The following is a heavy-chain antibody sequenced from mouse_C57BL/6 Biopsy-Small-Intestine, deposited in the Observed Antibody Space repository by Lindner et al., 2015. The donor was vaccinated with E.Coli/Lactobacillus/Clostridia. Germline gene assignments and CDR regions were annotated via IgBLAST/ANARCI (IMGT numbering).Heavy chain of an antibody. CDR1: GYAFSTYW. CDR3: APYYYGSSYGFAY. V-gene: IGHV1-80*01. D-gene: IGHD1-1*01. J-gene: IGHJ3*01. Sequence: VQLQESGAELVKPGASVTISCKASGYAFSTYWMNWVKQRPGKGLEWIGQIYPGDGDIDYNGKFRGKATLTADKSSSTAYMQLSSLTSEDSAVYFCAPYYYGSSYGFAYWGQGTLVTVSA. CDR2: IYPGDGDI.